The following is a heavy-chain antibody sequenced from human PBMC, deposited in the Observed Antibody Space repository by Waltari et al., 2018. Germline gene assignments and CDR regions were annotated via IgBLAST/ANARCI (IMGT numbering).Heavy chain of an antibody. CDR2: IYYSGST. Sequence: QLQLQESGPGLVKPSETLSLTCTVSGGSISSSSYYWGWIRQPPGKGLAWIGSIYYSGSTYYNPSLKSRVTISVDTSKNQFSLKLSSVTAADTAVYYCASPPYYYDSSGYYRENAEYFQHWGQGTLVTVSS. D-gene: IGHD3-22*01. V-gene: IGHV4-39*01. CDR3: ASPPYYYDSSGYYRENAEYFQH. J-gene: IGHJ1*01. CDR1: GGSISSSSYY.